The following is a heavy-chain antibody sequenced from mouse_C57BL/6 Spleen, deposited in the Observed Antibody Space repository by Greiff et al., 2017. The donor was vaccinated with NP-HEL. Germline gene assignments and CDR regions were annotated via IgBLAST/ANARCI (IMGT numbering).Heavy chain of an antibody. Sequence: EVQVVESGGGLVKPGGSLKLSCAASGFTFSSYAMSWVRQTPEKRLEWVATISDGGSYTYYPDNVKGRFTISRDNAKNNLYLQMSNLKSEDTAMYYCARDGYGPRTRAMDYWGQGTSVTVSA. CDR3: ARDGYGPRTRAMDY. J-gene: IGHJ4*01. CDR2: ISDGGSYT. CDR1: GFTFSSYA. V-gene: IGHV5-4*01. D-gene: IGHD1-1*02.